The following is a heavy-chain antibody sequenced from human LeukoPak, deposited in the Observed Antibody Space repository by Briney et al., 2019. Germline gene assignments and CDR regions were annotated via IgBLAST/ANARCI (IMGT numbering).Heavy chain of an antibody. V-gene: IGHV4-39*01. D-gene: IGHD2-2*02. Sequence: SETLSLTCTVSGGSISSSSYYWGWIRQPPGKGLEWIGSIYYSGSTYYNPSLKSRVTISVDTSKNQFSLKLSSATAADTAVYYCASSTKPAAIYFDYWGQGTLVTVSS. CDR1: GGSISSSSYY. J-gene: IGHJ4*02. CDR2: IYYSGST. CDR3: ASSTKPAAIYFDY.